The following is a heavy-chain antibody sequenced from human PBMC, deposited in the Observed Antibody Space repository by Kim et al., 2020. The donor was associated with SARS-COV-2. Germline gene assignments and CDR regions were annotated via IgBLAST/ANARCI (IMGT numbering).Heavy chain of an antibody. CDR3: ARTIRGGVVIATPNRFDT. CDR1: GGSISSSSYY. D-gene: IGHD2-21*01. CDR2: IYYSGST. Sequence: SETLSLTCTVSGGSISSSSYYWGWIRQPPGKGLEWIGSIYYSGSTYYNPSLKSRVTISVDTSKNQFSLKLSSVTAADTAVYYCARTIRGGVVIATPNRFDTWGQGTLVTVSS. J-gene: IGHJ5*02. V-gene: IGHV4-39*01.